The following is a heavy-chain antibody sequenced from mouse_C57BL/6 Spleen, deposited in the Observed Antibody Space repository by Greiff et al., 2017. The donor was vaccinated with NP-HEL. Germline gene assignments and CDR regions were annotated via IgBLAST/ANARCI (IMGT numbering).Heavy chain of an antibody. CDR3: AKGGDYGSRFDY. D-gene: IGHD1-1*01. J-gene: IGHJ2*01. CDR2: ISSGSSTI. Sequence: EVHLVESGGGLVKPGGSLKLSCAASGFTFSDYGMHWVRQAPEKGLEWVAYISSGSSTIYYADTVKGRFTISRDNAKNTLFLQMTSLRSEDTAMYYCAKGGDYGSRFDYWGQGTTLTVSS. CDR1: GFTFSDYG. V-gene: IGHV5-17*01.